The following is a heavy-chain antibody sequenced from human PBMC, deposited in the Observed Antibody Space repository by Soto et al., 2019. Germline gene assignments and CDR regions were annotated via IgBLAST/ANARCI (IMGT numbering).Heavy chain of an antibody. D-gene: IGHD2-2*02. V-gene: IGHV4-59*08. CDR3: AIGYMDWFDP. CDR2: VYHSGST. CDR1: GGSISSPY. J-gene: IGHJ5*02. Sequence: PSETLSLTCTVSGGSISSPYWSWIRVAPGKGLEWIGSVYHSGSTNYNPSLKSRVTILRDSSKAQFSLKLNSATAADTAVYYCAIGYMDWFDPWGQGTLVTVSS.